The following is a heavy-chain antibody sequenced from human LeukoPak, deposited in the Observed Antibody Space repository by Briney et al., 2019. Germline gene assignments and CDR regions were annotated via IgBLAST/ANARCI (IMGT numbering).Heavy chain of an antibody. Sequence: PGGSLRLSCAASGFTFSSYGMHWVRQAPGKGLEWVAVIWYDGSNKYYTDSVKGRFTISRDNSKKTLYLQMNRLRAEDKAVYYCAKEGGSGYYLDWGQGTLVTVSS. D-gene: IGHD3-22*01. V-gene: IGHV3-33*06. J-gene: IGHJ4*02. CDR2: IWYDGSNK. CDR1: GFTFSSYG. CDR3: AKEGGSGYYLD.